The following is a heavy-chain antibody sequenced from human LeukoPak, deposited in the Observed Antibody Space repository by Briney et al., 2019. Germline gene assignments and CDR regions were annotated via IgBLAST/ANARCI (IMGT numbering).Heavy chain of an antibody. V-gene: IGHV1-46*01. CDR2: INPRGGST. CDR3: ARAREGEVVGFDY. CDR1: GYTFSSNY. D-gene: IGHD2-2*01. Sequence: ASVKVSCKASGYTFSSNYVHWVRQAPGQGLEWMAMINPRGGSTTYAQNFQGRVIMTRDTSTSTVYMELSSLTSEDTAMYYCARAREGEVVGFDYWGQGTLVTVSS. J-gene: IGHJ4*02.